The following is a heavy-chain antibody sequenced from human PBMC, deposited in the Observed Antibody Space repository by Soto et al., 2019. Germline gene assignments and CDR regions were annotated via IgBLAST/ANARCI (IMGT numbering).Heavy chain of an antibody. Sequence: PGGSLRLSCAASGFTFSDYSMNWVRQAPGKGLEWVSYLRSSSSTIYYADSVRGRFTLSRDNVKNSLYLQMNSLRAEDTAVYFCARSAPYSSSWSAFDIWGQGTMVTVSS. J-gene: IGHJ3*02. V-gene: IGHV3-48*01. CDR2: LRSSSSTI. CDR1: GFTFSDYS. CDR3: ARSAPYSSSWSAFDI. D-gene: IGHD6-13*01.